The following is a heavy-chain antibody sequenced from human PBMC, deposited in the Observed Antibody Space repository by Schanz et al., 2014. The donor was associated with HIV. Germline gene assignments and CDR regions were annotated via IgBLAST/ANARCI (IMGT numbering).Heavy chain of an antibody. Sequence: EVRLLESGGGLVQPGGSLRLACSASGFNFSNYAMHWVRQTAGKGLAWVSGFSGSAGSTYYADSVKGRFTISRDNSKNTLNLQMNSLRAEDTAVYYCAKGQRGVVRGDIDYWGQGTLVTVSS. CDR1: GFNFSNYA. D-gene: IGHD3-10*01. J-gene: IGHJ4*02. CDR2: FSGSAGST. CDR3: AKGQRGVVRGDIDY. V-gene: IGHV3-23*01.